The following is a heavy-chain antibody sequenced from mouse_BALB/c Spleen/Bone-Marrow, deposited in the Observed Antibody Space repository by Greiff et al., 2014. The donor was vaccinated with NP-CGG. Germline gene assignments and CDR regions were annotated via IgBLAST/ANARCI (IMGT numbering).Heavy chain of an antibody. CDR3: ARPQFISGRYYAMDY. D-gene: IGHD1-2*01. J-gene: IGHJ4*01. Sequence: QVQLQQSGAELVRPGTSVKISCKASGYAFTNYWLDWVKQSPGHGLEWIGDIYPGSGNTYFNEKFKGKATLTADKSSSTAYMQLSSLTSEDSAVYFCARPQFISGRYYAMDYWGQGTSATVSS. CDR1: GYAFTNYW. CDR2: IYPGSGNT. V-gene: IGHV1-63*01.